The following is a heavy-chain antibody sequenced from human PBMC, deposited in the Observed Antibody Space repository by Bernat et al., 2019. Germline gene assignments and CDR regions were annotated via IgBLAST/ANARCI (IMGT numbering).Heavy chain of an antibody. D-gene: IGHD3-22*01. Sequence: QVQLQESGPGLVKPSQTLSLTCTVSGGSISSGGYYWSWIRQHPGKGLEWIEYIYYSGSTYYNPSLKSRVTISVDTSKNQFSLKVRSVTAADTAVYYCARAEATSGYLILYGMDVWGQGTTVIVSS. J-gene: IGHJ6*02. CDR2: IYYSGST. V-gene: IGHV4-30-4*08. CDR1: GGSISSGGYY. CDR3: ARAEATSGYLILYGMDV.